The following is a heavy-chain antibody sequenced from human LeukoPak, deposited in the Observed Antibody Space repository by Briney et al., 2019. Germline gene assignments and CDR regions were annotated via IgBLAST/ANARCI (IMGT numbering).Heavy chain of an antibody. CDR1: GFSVSNNY. CDR2: IYSGGNT. J-gene: IGHJ4*02. CDR3: ARDPSPFHS. V-gene: IGHV3-53*01. Sequence: GGSLRLSCAASGFSVSNNYMIWVRQAPGRGLEWVSAIYSGGNTHYADSVRGRFTISRDNSKNTLYLQMDRLSDEDTAIYYCARDPSPFHSWGQGTLVTVSS.